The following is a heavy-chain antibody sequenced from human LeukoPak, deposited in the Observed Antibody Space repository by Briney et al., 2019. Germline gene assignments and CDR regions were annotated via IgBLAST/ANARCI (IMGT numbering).Heavy chain of an antibody. Sequence: SETLSLTCAVYGGSFSDYYWSWVRQPPERGLEWIGEIHHTGSTAYSPSLKTRVTISVDTSKNQFSLKLTSVTAADTAVYYCARGVYPGLTGTNNWFDPWGQGTLVTVSS. D-gene: IGHD1-7*01. CDR1: GGSFSDYY. J-gene: IGHJ5*02. CDR2: IHHTGST. V-gene: IGHV4-34*01. CDR3: ARGVYPGLTGTNNWFDP.